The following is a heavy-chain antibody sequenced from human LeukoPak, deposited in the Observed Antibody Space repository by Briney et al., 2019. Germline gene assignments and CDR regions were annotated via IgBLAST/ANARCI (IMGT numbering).Heavy chain of an antibody. CDR3: AKRRGTATIAIYFDY. J-gene: IGHJ4*02. V-gene: IGHV1-69*06. CDR1: GGTFSSYA. CDR2: IIPIFGTA. D-gene: IGHD2-21*01. Sequence: SVKVSCKASGGTFSSYAISWVRQAPGQGLEWMGGIIPIFGTANYAQKFQGRVTITADKSTSTAYMELSSLRAEDTAVYYCAKRRGTATIAIYFDYWGQGTLVTVSS.